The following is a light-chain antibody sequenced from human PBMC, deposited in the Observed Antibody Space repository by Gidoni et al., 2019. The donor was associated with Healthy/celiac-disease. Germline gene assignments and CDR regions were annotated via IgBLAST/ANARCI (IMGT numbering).Light chain of an antibody. CDR2: AAA. CDR1: QSISSY. CDR3: KQSYSTY. Sequence: DIQMTQSPSSLSASVADRVTITCRASQSISSYLNWYQQKPGKAPKHLLYAAASLQSGVPSRCSGSGYGTDFTLTISSLQPEDFETYYCKQSYSTYFGQXTKLEIK. J-gene: IGKJ2*01. V-gene: IGKV1-39*01.